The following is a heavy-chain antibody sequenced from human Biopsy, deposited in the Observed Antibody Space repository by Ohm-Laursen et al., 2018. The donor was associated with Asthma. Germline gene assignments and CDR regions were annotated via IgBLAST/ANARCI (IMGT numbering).Heavy chain of an antibody. Sequence: TWIRQSPGKGLEWVSSITGSGGFTYYADSVKGRFTISRDKSENTLYLQMNSLRAEDTAVYYCARDSYSSGLYDDFESWGQGTLVTVSS. CDR2: ITGSGGFT. J-gene: IGHJ4*02. D-gene: IGHD6-19*01. V-gene: IGHV3-23*01. CDR3: ARDSYSSGLYDDFES.